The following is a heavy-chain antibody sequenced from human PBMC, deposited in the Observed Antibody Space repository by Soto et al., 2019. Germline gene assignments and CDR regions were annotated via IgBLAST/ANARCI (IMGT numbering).Heavy chain of an antibody. CDR1: GGSISSYY. V-gene: IGHV4-59*08. D-gene: IGHD3-3*01. CDR3: ARLATYYDSDYYYYMDV. CDR2: IYYSGST. J-gene: IGHJ6*03. Sequence: SETLSLTCTVSGGSISSYYWSWIRQPPGMGLEWIGYIYYSGSTNYNPSLKSRVTISVDTSKNQFSLKLSSVTAADTAVYYCARLATYYDSDYYYYMDVWGKGTTVTVSS.